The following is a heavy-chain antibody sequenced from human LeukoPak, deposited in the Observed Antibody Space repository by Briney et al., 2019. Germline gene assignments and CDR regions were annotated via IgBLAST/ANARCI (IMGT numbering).Heavy chain of an antibody. CDR3: AKPLTYDSSGYYSN. J-gene: IGHJ4*02. Sequence: GGSLRLSCAASGFTFDDYGMSWVRQAPGKGLEWVSGINWNGGSTGYADSVKGRFTISRDNAKNSLYLQMNSLRAEDTALYYCAKPLTYDSSGYYSNWGQGTLVTVSS. CDR1: GFTFDDYG. V-gene: IGHV3-20*04. CDR2: INWNGGST. D-gene: IGHD3-22*01.